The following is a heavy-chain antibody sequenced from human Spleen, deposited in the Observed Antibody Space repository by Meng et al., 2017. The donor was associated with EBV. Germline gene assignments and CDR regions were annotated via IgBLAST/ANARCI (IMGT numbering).Heavy chain of an antibody. V-gene: IGHV3-23*04. Sequence: EVQLVEAGGGLVQPGGSLRLSCTASGFTFSSYAMGWVRQAPGKGLEWVSEISAGGAHTYYADSVKGRFTISRDSSKSALYLQMNSLTVEDTAVYYCAKTSCGGDCYYDYWGQGTLVTVSS. CDR1: GFTFSSYA. CDR2: ISAGGAHT. D-gene: IGHD2-21*02. J-gene: IGHJ4*02. CDR3: AKTSCGGDCYYDY.